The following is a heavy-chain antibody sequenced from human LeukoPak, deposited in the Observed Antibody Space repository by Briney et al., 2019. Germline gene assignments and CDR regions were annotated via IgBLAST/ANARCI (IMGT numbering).Heavy chain of an antibody. CDR1: GFTFSDYY. CDR3: AREFKLRFLEWSPLKGMDV. J-gene: IGHJ6*02. D-gene: IGHD3-3*01. CDR2: ISSSGSTI. Sequence: GGSLRLSCAASGFTFSDYYMSWIRQAPGKGLEWVSYISSSGSTIYYADSVKGRFTISRDNAKNSLYLQVNSLRAEDAAVYYCAREFKLRFLEWSPLKGMDVWGQGTTVTVSS. V-gene: IGHV3-11*01.